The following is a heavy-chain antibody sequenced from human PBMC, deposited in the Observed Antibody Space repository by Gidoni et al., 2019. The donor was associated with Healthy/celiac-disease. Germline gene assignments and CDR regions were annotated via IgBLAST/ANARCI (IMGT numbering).Heavy chain of an antibody. J-gene: IGHJ2*01. Sequence: QVQLQESGPGLVKPSETLSLTCTVSGGSVSSGSYYWSWIRQPPGKGLEWIGYIYYSGSTNYTPSLKSRVTISVDTSKNQFSLKLSSVTAADTAVYYCARSHYDRSGYPWWYFDLWGRGTLVTVSS. CDR1: GGSVSSGSYY. D-gene: IGHD3-22*01. V-gene: IGHV4-61*01. CDR2: IYYSGST. CDR3: ARSHYDRSGYPWWYFDL.